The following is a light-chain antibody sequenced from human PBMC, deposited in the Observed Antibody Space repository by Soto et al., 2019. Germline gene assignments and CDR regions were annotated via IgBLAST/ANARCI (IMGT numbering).Light chain of an antibody. V-gene: IGLV2-14*03. CDR3: SSYTISSTHV. Sequence: QSALTQPASVSGSPGQSITISCTGTSSDIGAFTFVSWYQQHPGKVPKLMIFDVNRRPSGVSDRFSGSKSGNTASLTISGLQDEDEGDYYCSSYTISSTHVFGSGTKLTV. CDR1: SSDIGAFTF. J-gene: IGLJ1*01. CDR2: DVN.